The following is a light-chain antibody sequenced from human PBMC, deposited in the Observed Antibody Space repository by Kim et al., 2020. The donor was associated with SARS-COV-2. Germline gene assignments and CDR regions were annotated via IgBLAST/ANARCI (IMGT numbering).Light chain of an antibody. V-gene: IGKV1-5*03. CDR3: QHYIRFPYT. CDR1: QTISTR. CDR2: LAS. J-gene: IGKJ2*01. Sequence: SASVGDRVTIAGRASQTISTRLAWYQQKPGKAPKLLLYLASTLESGVPSRFSGSGSGTEFTLTIDSLQPDDFATYYCQHYIRFPYTFGQGTKLEI.